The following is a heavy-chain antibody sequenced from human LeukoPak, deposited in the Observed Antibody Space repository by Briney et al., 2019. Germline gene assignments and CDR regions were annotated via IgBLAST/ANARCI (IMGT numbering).Heavy chain of an antibody. J-gene: IGHJ4*02. CDR3: AKGLYYYDSSGYPIDY. CDR1: GGTFSSYA. D-gene: IGHD3-22*01. CDR2: IIPIFGTA. V-gene: IGHV1-69*05. Sequence: GSSVKVSCKASGGTFSSYAISWVRQAPGQGLEWMGGIIPIFGTANCAQKFQGRVTITTDESTSTAYMELSSLRSEDTAIYYCAKGLYYYDSSGYPIDYWGQGTLVTVSS.